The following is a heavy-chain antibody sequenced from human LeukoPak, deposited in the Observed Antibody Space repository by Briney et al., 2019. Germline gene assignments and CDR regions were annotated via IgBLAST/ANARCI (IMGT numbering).Heavy chain of an antibody. J-gene: IGHJ4*02. V-gene: IGHV3-20*04. Sequence: GGSLRLSCAASGFTFDDYGMSWVRQAPGKGLEWVSGINWNGGSTGYADSVKGRFTISRDNAKNTLYLQMNSLRAEDTAVYYCARVAAAGTELDYWGQGTLVTVSS. D-gene: IGHD6-13*01. CDR3: ARVAAAGTELDY. CDR2: INWNGGST. CDR1: GFTFDDYG.